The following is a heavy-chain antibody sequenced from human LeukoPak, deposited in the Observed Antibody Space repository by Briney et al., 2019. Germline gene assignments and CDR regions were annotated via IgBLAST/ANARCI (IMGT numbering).Heavy chain of an antibody. V-gene: IGHV4-34*01. CDR2: INHSGST. D-gene: IGHD3-3*01. J-gene: IGHJ6*03. Sequence: SETLSLTCAVYGGSFSGYYWSWICQPPGKGLEWIGEINHSGSTNYNPSLKSRVTISVDTSKNQFSLKLSSVTAADTAVYYCARGVTIFGVVSLGYYYYYMDVWGKGTTVTVSS. CDR3: ARGVTIFGVVSLGYYYYYMDV. CDR1: GGSFSGYY.